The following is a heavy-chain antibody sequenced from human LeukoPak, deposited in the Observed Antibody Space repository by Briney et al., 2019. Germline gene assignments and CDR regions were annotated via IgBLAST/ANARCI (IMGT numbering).Heavy chain of an antibody. CDR2: ISGGGGRT. V-gene: IGHV3-23*01. Sequence: GGSLRLSCAASGFTFSTYAMNWVRQAPGKGLEWVSAISGGGGRTYYADSVKGRFTISRDNSKNTLSLQMNSLRADDTAAYYCAKGLYTYDSSFDYWGQGTLVTVSS. D-gene: IGHD5-18*01. J-gene: IGHJ4*02. CDR1: GFTFSTYA. CDR3: AKGLYTYDSSFDY.